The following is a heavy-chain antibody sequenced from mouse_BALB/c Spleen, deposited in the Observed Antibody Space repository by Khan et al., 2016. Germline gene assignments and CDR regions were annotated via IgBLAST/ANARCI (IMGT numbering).Heavy chain of an antibody. Sequence: SQAVQAGPELKKPGETVRISCKASGYTFTTAGMQWVQKMPGKGLKWIGWINTHSGVPIYAEDFKGGFAFSLGTSASTAYFQIRNCNKEETATYLGASGDCDYFDYCGQGSNFTVSS. J-gene: IGHJ2*01. V-gene: IGHV9-4*02. CDR2: INTHSGVP. CDR3: ASGDCDYFDY. CDR1: GYTFTTAG.